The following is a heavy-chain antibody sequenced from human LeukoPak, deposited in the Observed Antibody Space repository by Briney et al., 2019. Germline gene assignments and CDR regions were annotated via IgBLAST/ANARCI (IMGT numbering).Heavy chain of an antibody. CDR2: ISYDGSNK. Sequence: GGSLRLSCAASGFTFSSYAMHWVRQAPGKGLEWVAVISYDGSNKYYADSVKGRFTISRDNSKNTLYLQMNSLRAEDTAVYYCARWYTDQWHLDFWGLGTLVTVS. CDR3: ARWYTDQWHLDF. V-gene: IGHV3-30-3*01. D-gene: IGHD6-19*01. J-gene: IGHJ4*02. CDR1: GFTFSSYA.